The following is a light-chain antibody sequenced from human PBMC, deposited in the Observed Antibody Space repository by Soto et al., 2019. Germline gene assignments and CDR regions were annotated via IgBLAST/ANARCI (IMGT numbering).Light chain of an antibody. CDR1: QTISRNF. Sequence: IALTQSPGTLSLSPGERATLSCRASQTISRNFLAWYQQKPGQAPRLLIYGASSRPTDIPARFSGSGSGTDFTLTISSLEPEDFALYYCQQRSNWPITFGQGTRLEIK. CDR2: GAS. J-gene: IGKJ5*01. CDR3: QQRSNWPIT. V-gene: IGKV3D-20*02.